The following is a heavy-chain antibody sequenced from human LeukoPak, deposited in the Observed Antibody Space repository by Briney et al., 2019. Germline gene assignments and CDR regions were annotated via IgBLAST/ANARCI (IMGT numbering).Heavy chain of an antibody. CDR1: GYTFTGYY. CDR2: INPNSGGT. V-gene: IGHV1-2*02. D-gene: IGHD3-3*01. J-gene: IGHJ4*02. CDR3: ARGDDFWSGYNELDY. Sequence: ASVKVSCKVSGYTFTGYYMHWVRQAPGQGLEWMGWINPNSGGTNYAQKFQGRVTMTRDTSISTAYMELSRLRSGDTAVYYCARGDDFWSGYNELDYWGQGTLVTVSS.